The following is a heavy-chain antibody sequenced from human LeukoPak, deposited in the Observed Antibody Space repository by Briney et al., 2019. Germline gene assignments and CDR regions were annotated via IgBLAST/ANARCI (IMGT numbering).Heavy chain of an antibody. CDR1: GYTFTSYY. V-gene: IGHV1-46*01. J-gene: IGHJ4*02. D-gene: IGHD3-22*01. CDR3: ARDEEDSSGYYYVRYRSNSYFDY. CDR2: INPSGGST. Sequence: ASVKVSCKASGYTFTSYYMHWVGQAPGQGLEWMGIINPSGGSTSYAQKFQGRVTMTRDTSTSTVYMELSSLRSEDTAVYYCARDEEDSSGYYYVRYRSNSYFDYWGQGTLVTVSS.